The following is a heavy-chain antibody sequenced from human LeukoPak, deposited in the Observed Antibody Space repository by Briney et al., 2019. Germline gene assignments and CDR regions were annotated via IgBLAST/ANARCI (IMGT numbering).Heavy chain of an antibody. CDR3: ARDLRRFAAYYFDY. J-gene: IGHJ4*02. Sequence: GGSLRLSCAASGFTFSGYAIHWVRQAPGKGLEWVAVVSSDGRDKHHADSVRGRFTISRDNSKNTLYLQTNSLRAEDTAVYYCARDLRRFAAYYFDYWGQGTLVTVSS. D-gene: IGHD5/OR15-5a*01. V-gene: IGHV3-30*03. CDR1: GFTFSGYA. CDR2: VSSDGRDK.